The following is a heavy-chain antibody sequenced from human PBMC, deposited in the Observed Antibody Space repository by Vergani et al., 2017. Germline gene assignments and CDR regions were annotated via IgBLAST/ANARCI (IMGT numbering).Heavy chain of an antibody. D-gene: IGHD3-3*01. J-gene: IGHJ6*03. Sequence: QVQLVQSGAEVKKPGASVKVSCKASGYTFTSYGISWVRQAPGQGLEWMGWISAYNGNTNYAQKLQGRVTMTTDTSTSTAYMELRSLRSDETAVYYCARDHGRGYDFWSGYYRGYYYMDVWGKGTTVTVSS. CDR2: ISAYNGNT. CDR3: ARDHGRGYDFWSGYYRGYYYMDV. V-gene: IGHV1-18*01. CDR1: GYTFTSYG.